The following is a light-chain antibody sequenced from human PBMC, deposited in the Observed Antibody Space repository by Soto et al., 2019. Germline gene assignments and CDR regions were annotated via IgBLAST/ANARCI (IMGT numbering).Light chain of an antibody. CDR2: AAS. V-gene: IGKV1-27*01. CDR1: QGIGNF. Sequence: DIQMTQSPSSLSASIGDKVTITCRASQGIGNFLAWYQQKPGQPPQLLMYAASSLQSGLPSRFSGSGVGTDFTLTISSLPPEDVASYYCQKYDSAPWTFGQGTKVEIK. J-gene: IGKJ1*01. CDR3: QKYDSAPWT.